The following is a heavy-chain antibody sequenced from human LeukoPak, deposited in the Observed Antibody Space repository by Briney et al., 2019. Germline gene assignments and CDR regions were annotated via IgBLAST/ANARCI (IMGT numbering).Heavy chain of an antibody. Sequence: PSETLSLTCTVSGGSISSSSYYWGWIRQPPGKGLEWIGSIYYSGSTYYNPSLKSRVTISVDTSKNQFSLKLSSVTAADTAVYYCAREKDIVVVPAKVFDYWGQGTLVTVSS. CDR3: AREKDIVVVPAKVFDY. CDR1: GGSISSSSYY. D-gene: IGHD2-2*01. V-gene: IGHV4-39*02. CDR2: IYYSGST. J-gene: IGHJ4*02.